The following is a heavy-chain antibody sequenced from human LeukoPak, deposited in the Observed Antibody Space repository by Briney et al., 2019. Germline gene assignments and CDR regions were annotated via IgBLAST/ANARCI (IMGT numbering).Heavy chain of an antibody. J-gene: IGHJ4*02. V-gene: IGHV3-74*01. Sequence: GGSLRLSCAASGFSLSGYWMHWVRQVPGKGLVWVSRINSDESSTSYADSVKGRFTISRDNSRNTLYLQMNSLRSDDTAVYYCARESPACGEDCFFDYWGQGTLVTVSS. CDR3: ARESPACGEDCFFDY. CDR2: INSDESST. CDR1: GFSLSGYW. D-gene: IGHD2-21*02.